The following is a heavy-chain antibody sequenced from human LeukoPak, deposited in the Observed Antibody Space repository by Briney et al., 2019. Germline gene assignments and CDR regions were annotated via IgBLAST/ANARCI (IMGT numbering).Heavy chain of an antibody. CDR3: ARLSGAIFGVVITLFYFDY. J-gene: IGHJ4*02. Sequence: SETLSLTCTVSGGSISSSRYYRGRIPQPPGKGLQWIGSIYYSVSTYYNPSLKTRVTISVVTSKTQFSPKLSSVTAADTAVYYCARLSGAIFGVVITLFYFDYWGQGTLVTVSS. CDR1: GGSISSSRYY. V-gene: IGHV4-39*01. D-gene: IGHD3-3*01. CDR2: IYYSVST.